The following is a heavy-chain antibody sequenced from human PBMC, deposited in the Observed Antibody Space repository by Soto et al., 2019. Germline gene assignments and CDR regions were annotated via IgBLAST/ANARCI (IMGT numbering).Heavy chain of an antibody. CDR3: ANRDGYSYGWSSDY. V-gene: IGHV3-23*01. D-gene: IGHD5-18*01. Sequence: GGSLRLSCAASGFTFSSYAMSWVRQAPGKGLEWVSAISGSGGSTYYADSVKGRFTISRDNSKNTLYLQMNSLRAEDTAVYYCANRDGYSYGWSSDYWGHGTLVTVSS. J-gene: IGHJ4*01. CDR1: GFTFSSYA. CDR2: ISGSGGST.